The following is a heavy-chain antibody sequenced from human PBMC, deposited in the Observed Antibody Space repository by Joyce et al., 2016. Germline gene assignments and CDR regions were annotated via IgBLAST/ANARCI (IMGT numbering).Heavy chain of an antibody. J-gene: IGHJ4*02. Sequence: EVQLLDSGGGLVQPGGSLRLSCAASGFSFSSYAMSWGRQAPGKGLEWVSTMNGSGGRTFYADSVKGRFTISRDNSKKTLYLQMNTLRAEDTAVYYCARDHDFWSGYYVGPFDYWGQGTLVTVSS. CDR2: MNGSGGRT. CDR3: ARDHDFWSGYYVGPFDY. D-gene: IGHD3-3*01. CDR1: GFSFSSYA. V-gene: IGHV3-23*01.